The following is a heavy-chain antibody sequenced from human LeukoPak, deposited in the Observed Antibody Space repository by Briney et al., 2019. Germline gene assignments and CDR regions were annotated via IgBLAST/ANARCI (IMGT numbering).Heavy chain of an antibody. D-gene: IGHD2/OR15-2a*01. CDR3: ARVGENGNSYYYYMDV. Sequence: SETLSLTCTVSGGSISSYYWSWIRQPPGKGLEWIGYIYYSGSTNYNPSLKSRVTISVDTSKNQFFLKLSSVTAADTAVYYCARVGENGNSYYYYMDVWGKGTTVTVSS. J-gene: IGHJ6*03. CDR1: GGSISSYY. CDR2: IYYSGST. V-gene: IGHV4-59*01.